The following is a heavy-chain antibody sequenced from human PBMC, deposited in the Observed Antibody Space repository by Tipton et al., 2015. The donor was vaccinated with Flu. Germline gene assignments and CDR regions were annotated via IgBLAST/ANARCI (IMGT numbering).Heavy chain of an antibody. CDR3: TRQVEAATRSSS. Sequence: TLSLTCTVSGDSVSSSDFYWGWVRQPPGKGPEWIGSIFHSGTTYYDLSLQSRVTISLDTSKNQFSLKMKSVTVADTAVYFCTRQVEAATRSSSWGQGTLVTVSS. CDR2: IFHSGTT. CDR1: GDSVSSSDFY. V-gene: IGHV4-39*07. J-gene: IGHJ4*02. D-gene: IGHD1-1*01.